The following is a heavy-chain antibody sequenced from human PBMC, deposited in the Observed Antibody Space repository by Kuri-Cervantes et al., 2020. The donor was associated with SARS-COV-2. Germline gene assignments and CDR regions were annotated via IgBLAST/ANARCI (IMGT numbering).Heavy chain of an antibody. D-gene: IGHD1-1*01. V-gene: IGHV4-59*12. CDR1: GGSISSYY. Sequence: GSLRLSCTVSGGSISSYYWRWIRQPPGKGLEWIGYIYYSGSTNYNPSLKSRVTISVDTSKNQFSLRLTSVTAADTAVYSCAREAKDSDNNFYAMDVWGQGTTVTVSS. J-gene: IGHJ6*02. CDR3: AREAKDSDNNFYAMDV. CDR2: IYYSGST.